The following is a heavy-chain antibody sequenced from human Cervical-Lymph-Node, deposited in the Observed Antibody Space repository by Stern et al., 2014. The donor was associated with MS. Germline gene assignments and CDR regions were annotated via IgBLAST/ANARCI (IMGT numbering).Heavy chain of an antibody. CDR2: VDPDDGEM. J-gene: IGHJ6*02. Sequence: VQLVQSGAEVKKPGASVKVSCKVSGYTLSELSIHWVRQAPGKGLEWMGGVDPDDGEMIYAQKFLGRVTMTEDTSTDTAYMEVSSLRSEDTATYYCARLIYGVTLVDHYHNMDVWGQGTTVTVSS. CDR3: ARLIYGVTLVDHYHNMDV. D-gene: IGHD3-3*01. V-gene: IGHV1-24*01. CDR1: GYTLSELS.